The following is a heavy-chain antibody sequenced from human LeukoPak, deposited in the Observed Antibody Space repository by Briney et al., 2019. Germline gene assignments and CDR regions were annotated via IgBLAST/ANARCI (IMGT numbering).Heavy chain of an antibody. CDR3: ARVGSPISWFDP. J-gene: IGHJ5*02. D-gene: IGHD2-21*01. CDR2: ISAYSTYNGNT. Sequence: ASVKVSCKASGYTFTSYGISWVRQAPGQGPEWMGWISAYSTYNGNTNYAQKFQGRVTMTTDTSTSTAYMELGSLRSDDTAVYYCARVGSPISWFDPWGQGTLVTVSS. V-gene: IGHV1-18*01. CDR1: GYTFTSYG.